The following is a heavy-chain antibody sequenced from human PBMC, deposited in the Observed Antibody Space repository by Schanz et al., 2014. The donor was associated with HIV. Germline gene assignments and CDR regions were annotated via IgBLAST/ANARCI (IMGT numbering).Heavy chain of an antibody. Sequence: VQLVESGGGVVQPGRSLRLSCAASGFTFSNYGMHWVRQAPGKGLEWVSSISSSSTYIYYADSVKGRFTISRDNAKKSLYLQMNSLRAEDTAVYYCAGDDSSGYLYAFDIWGQGTMVTVSS. D-gene: IGHD3-22*01. V-gene: IGHV3-21*01. J-gene: IGHJ3*02. CDR1: GFTFSNYG. CDR3: AGDDSSGYLYAFDI. CDR2: ISSSSTYI.